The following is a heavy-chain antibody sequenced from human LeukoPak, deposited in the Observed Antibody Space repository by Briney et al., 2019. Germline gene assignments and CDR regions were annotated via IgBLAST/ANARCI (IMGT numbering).Heavy chain of an antibody. J-gene: IGHJ4*02. CDR1: GFTFSSYD. V-gene: IGHV3-13*01. CDR3: VRQGTPHGNFDY. CDR2: IGTGGYT. Sequence: GGSLRLSCAASGFTFSSYDMHWVRQATGKGLEWVSAIGTGGYTYYPASVKGRFTISRENAKNSLYLQMNSLRAEDTAAYYCVRQGTPHGNFDYWGQGTLVTVSS. D-gene: IGHD1/OR15-1a*01.